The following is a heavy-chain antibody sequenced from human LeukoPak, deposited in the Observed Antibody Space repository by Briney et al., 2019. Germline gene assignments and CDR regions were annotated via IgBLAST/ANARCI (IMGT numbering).Heavy chain of an antibody. CDR1: GFTFSNHA. D-gene: IGHD1-26*01. CDR3: VRQQTPHGNFDY. V-gene: IGHV3-13*01. J-gene: IGHJ4*02. Sequence: GGSLRLSCATSGFTFSNHATHWVRQATGKGLEWVSAIGTAGDTFYPGSVKGRFTIFRENAKNSLSLQMNSLRAEDTAVYYCVRQQTPHGNFDYWGQGTLVTVSS. CDR2: IGTAGDT.